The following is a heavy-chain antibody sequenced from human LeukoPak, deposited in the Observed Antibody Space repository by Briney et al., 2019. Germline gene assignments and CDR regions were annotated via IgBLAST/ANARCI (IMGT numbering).Heavy chain of an antibody. CDR1: GFAFSRLA. Sequence: PGGSLSLSCAASGFAFSRLAMNGVREAPGKGLGWGSGISGSGASTYYADSVKGRFTIPRDNSKNTLSLQMNGLRAEATAVYYCAKDRLGYYKEADYWGRGTLVTVSS. CDR3: AKDRLGYYKEADY. J-gene: IGHJ4*02. D-gene: IGHD3-10*01. CDR2: ISGSGAST. V-gene: IGHV3-23*01.